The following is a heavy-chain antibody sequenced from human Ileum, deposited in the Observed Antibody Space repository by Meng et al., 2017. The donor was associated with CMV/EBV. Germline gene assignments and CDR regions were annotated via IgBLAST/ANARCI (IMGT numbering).Heavy chain of an antibody. Sequence: GGSLRLSCAASGFTVSSNYMSWVRQAPGKGLEWVSVIYSGGSTYYADSVKCRFTISRDNSKNTLYLQMNSLRAEDTAVYYCARYGSGSHSFDYWGQGTLVTVSS. J-gene: IGHJ4*02. CDR3: ARYGSGSHSFDY. V-gene: IGHV3-53*01. CDR2: IYSGGST. CDR1: GFTVSSNY. D-gene: IGHD3-10*01.